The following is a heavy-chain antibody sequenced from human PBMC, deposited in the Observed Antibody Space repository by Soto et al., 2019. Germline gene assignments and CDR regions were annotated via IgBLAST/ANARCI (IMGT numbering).Heavy chain of an antibody. Sequence: QVQLVESGGGVVQPGRSLRLSCAASGFTFSSYAMHWVRQAPGKGLEWVAVISYDGSNKYYADSVKGRFTISRDNSKSTLYLQMNSLRAEDTAVYYCAREYGITGTTFDYWGQGTLVTVSS. V-gene: IGHV3-30-3*01. D-gene: IGHD1-7*01. CDR3: AREYGITGTTFDY. CDR1: GFTFSSYA. CDR2: ISYDGSNK. J-gene: IGHJ4*02.